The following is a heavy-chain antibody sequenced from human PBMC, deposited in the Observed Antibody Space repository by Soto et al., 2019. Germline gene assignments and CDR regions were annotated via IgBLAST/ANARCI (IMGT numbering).Heavy chain of an antibody. CDR2: ISAYNGNT. CDR3: AREGPPSERTGTLEQQLVPFDY. CDR1: GYTFTSYG. Sequence: ASVKVSCKASGYTFTSYGISWVRQAPGQGLEWMGWISAYNGNTNYAQKLQGRVTMTTDTSTSTAYMELRSLRSDDTAVYYCAREGPPSERTGTLEQQLVPFDYWGQGTLVTVSS. D-gene: IGHD6-13*01. V-gene: IGHV1-18*01. J-gene: IGHJ4*02.